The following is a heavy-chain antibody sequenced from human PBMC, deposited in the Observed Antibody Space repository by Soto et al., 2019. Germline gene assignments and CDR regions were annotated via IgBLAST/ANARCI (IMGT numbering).Heavy chain of an antibody. CDR2: IWYDGSNK. CDR1: GFTFSSYG. D-gene: IGHD2-2*01. J-gene: IGHJ6*02. Sequence: GGSLRLPCAASGFTFSSYGMNWVRQSPGKGLAWVAVIWYDGSNKYYADSVKGRFTISRDNSKNTLYLQMNSLTAEDTAVYYCARDQCSSTSCDPGYYYYGMDVWGQGTTVTVSS. CDR3: ARDQCSSTSCDPGYYYYGMDV. V-gene: IGHV3-33*01.